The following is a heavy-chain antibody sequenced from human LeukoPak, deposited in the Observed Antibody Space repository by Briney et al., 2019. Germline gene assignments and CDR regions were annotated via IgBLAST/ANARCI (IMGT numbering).Heavy chain of an antibody. J-gene: IGHJ4*02. CDR3: AKDERNWNYNLASQTYD. D-gene: IGHD1-7*01. V-gene: IGHV3-23*01. Sequence: GGFLRLSCAASGFRFSSYAMSWVRQAPGKVLEWVSAISGSGVSTYYADSVKGRFTVSRDNSKNTLHLQMSSLRAEDTAVYYCAKDERNWNYNLASQTYDWGQGTLVTVSS. CDR2: ISGSGVST. CDR1: GFRFSSYA.